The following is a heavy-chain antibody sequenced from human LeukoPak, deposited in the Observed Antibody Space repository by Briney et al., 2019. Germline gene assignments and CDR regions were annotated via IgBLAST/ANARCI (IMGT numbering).Heavy chain of an antibody. D-gene: IGHD4-23*01. V-gene: IGHV3-48*03. CDR3: ARAQGGNGAFDI. J-gene: IGHJ3*02. Sequence: GGSLRLSCAASGFTFSTYEMNWVRQAPGKGLEWVSYISSSGSTIYYADSVKGRFTISRDNAKNSLYLQMNSLRAEDTALYYCARAQGGNGAFDIWGQGTMVTVSS. CDR1: GFTFSTYE. CDR2: ISSSGSTI.